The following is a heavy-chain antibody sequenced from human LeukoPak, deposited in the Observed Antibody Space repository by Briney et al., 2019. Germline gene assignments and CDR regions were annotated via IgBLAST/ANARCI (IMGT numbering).Heavy chain of an antibody. CDR1: GFTFSSYA. Sequence: PGRSLRLSWAASGFTFSSYAMHWVRQAPGKGLEWVAVISYDGSNKYYADSVKGRFTISRDNSKNTLYLQMNSLRAEDTAVYYCARLDVAGRDYYYGMDVWGQGTTVTVSS. V-gene: IGHV3-30-3*01. J-gene: IGHJ6*02. CDR2: ISYDGSNK. D-gene: IGHD6-19*01. CDR3: ARLDVAGRDYYYGMDV.